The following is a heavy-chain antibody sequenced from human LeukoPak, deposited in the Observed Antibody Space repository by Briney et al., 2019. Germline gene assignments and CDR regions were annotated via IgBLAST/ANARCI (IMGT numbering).Heavy chain of an antibody. J-gene: IGHJ4*02. V-gene: IGHV3-23*01. D-gene: IGHD3-22*01. CDR1: GFTFSSYA. CDR2: ISGSGGST. Sequence: PGGSLRLSCAASGFTFSSYAMSWVRQAPGKGLEWVSAISGSGGSTYYADSVKGRFTISRDNSKNTLYLQMNSLRAEDTAVYYCAKDHLYDSSGYYPFNYFDYWGQGTLVTVSS. CDR3: AKDHLYDSSGYYPFNYFDY.